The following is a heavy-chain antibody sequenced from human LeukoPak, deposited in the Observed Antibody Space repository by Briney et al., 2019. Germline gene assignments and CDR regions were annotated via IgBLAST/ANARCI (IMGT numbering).Heavy chain of an antibody. Sequence: PSETLSLTYAVYGGSFSGYYWSWIRQPPGKGLEWIGEINHSGSTNYNPSLKSRVTISVDTSKNQFSLKLSSVTAADTAVYYCARATWTDYYYYYYMDVWGKGTTVTVSS. CDR1: GGSFSGYY. CDR2: INHSGST. V-gene: IGHV4-34*01. J-gene: IGHJ6*03. D-gene: IGHD3/OR15-3a*01. CDR3: ARATWTDYYYYYYMDV.